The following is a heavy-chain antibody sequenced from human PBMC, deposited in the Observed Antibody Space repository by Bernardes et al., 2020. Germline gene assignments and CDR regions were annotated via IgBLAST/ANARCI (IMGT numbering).Heavy chain of an antibody. D-gene: IGHD3-22*01. CDR1: GFTFSDYY. V-gene: IGHV3-11*01. J-gene: IGHJ4*02. CDR3: ARGPWGLGYYDSTSYYLHYYDY. Sequence: GGSLRLSCAASGFTFSDYYMSWIRQAPGKGLEWVLYISSSGSTIYYADSVKGRFTISRDNAKNSLYLQMTSLRADDTAVYYCARGPWGLGYYDSTSYYLHYYDYWGQGTLVTVSS. CDR2: ISSSGSTI.